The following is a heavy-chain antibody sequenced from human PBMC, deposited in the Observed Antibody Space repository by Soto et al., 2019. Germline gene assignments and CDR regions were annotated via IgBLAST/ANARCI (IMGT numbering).Heavy chain of an antibody. D-gene: IGHD3-3*01. CDR2: TYYRSKWYN. J-gene: IGHJ6*02. V-gene: IGHV6-1*01. CDR1: GESVSSNSAA. Sequence: SQTLSLTCAISGESVSSNSAAWNWIRQSPSRGLEWLGRTYYRSKWYNDYAVSVKSRITINPDTSKNQFSLQLNSVTPEDTAVYYCARVRYDFWSGSTYYYGMDVWGQGTTVTVSS. CDR3: ARVRYDFWSGSTYYYGMDV.